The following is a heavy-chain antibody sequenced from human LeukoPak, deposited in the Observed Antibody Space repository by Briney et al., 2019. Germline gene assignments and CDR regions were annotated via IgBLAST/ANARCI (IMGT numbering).Heavy chain of an antibody. J-gene: IGHJ1*01. CDR3: AKVPDYGGNSGEYFQH. Sequence: GGSLRLSCAASGFTSSGYWLHWVGQAPGKGRGWVSRIKGDGSSTSYADSVKGRFTISRDNAKNSLYLQMNSLRAKDTAFYYCAKVPDYGGNSGEYFQHWGQGTLVTVSS. D-gene: IGHD4-23*01. CDR2: IKGDGSST. V-gene: IGHV3-74*01. CDR1: GFTSSGYW.